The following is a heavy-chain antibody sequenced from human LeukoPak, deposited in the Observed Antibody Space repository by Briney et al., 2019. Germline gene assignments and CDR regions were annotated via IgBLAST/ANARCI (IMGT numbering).Heavy chain of an antibody. D-gene: IGHD1-1*01. V-gene: IGHV4-39*07. J-gene: IGHJ5*02. CDR2: IYYSGST. CDR1: GGSISSSSYY. Sequence: PSETLSLTCTVSGGSISSSSYYWGWIRQPPGKGLEWIGSIYYSGSTYYNPSLKSRVTISVDTSKNQFSLKLSSVTAADTAVYYCARDHAGGGFDPWGQGTLVTVSS. CDR3: ARDHAGGGFDP.